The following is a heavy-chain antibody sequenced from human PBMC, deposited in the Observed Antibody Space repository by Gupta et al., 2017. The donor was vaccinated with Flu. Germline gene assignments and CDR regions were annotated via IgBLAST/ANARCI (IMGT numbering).Heavy chain of an antibody. CDR2: INPNSGGT. D-gene: IGHD3-22*01. CDR1: TFTGYY. J-gene: IGHJ4*02. Sequence: TFTGYYLHWVRQAPGQGLEWMGWINPNSGGTNYAQKFQGRVTMTRDTSISTAYLELSRLRSDDTAVYYCARVGYYYDSSGYYYGYWGQGTLVTVSS. CDR3: ARVGYYYDSSGYYYGY. V-gene: IGHV1-2*02.